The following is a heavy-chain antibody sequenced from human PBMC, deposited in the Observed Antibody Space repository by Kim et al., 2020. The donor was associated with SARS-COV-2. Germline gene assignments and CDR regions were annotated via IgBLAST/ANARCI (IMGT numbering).Heavy chain of an antibody. D-gene: IGHD4-17*01. V-gene: IGHV5-51*01. CDR3: ARSDYGDSYDAFDI. J-gene: IGHJ3*02. Sequence: SPSFQCQVTISDDKSISTASLQWSSLKASDTAMYYCARSDYGDSYDAFDIWGQGTMVTVSS.